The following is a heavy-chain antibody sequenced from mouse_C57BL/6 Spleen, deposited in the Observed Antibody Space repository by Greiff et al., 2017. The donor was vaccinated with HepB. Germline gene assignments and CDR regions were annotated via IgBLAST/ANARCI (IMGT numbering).Heavy chain of an antibody. D-gene: IGHD4-1*01. CDR3: ARENWDWRYFDV. J-gene: IGHJ1*03. CDR1: GYTFTDYN. V-gene: IGHV1-22*01. CDR2: INPNNGGT. Sequence: EVQLQQSGPELVKPGASVKMSCKASGYTFTDYNMHWVKQSHGKSLEWIGYINPNNGGTSYNQKFKGKATLTVNKSSSTAYMELRSLTSEDSAVYYCARENWDWRYFDVWGTGTTVTVSS.